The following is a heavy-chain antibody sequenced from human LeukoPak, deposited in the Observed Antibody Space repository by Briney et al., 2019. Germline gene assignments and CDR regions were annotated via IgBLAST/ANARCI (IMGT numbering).Heavy chain of an antibody. D-gene: IGHD6-19*01. CDR2: INPSGGST. J-gene: IGHJ4*02. V-gene: IGHV1-46*01. CDR3: ARQVAGTLFYFDY. Sequence: ASVKVSCKASGYTFTSYYMHWVRQAPGQGLEWMGIINPSGGSTSYAQKFQGRVTMTRDTSTSTVYMELCGLRSDDTAVFYCARQVAGTLFYFDYWGQGALVTVSS. CDR1: GYTFTSYY.